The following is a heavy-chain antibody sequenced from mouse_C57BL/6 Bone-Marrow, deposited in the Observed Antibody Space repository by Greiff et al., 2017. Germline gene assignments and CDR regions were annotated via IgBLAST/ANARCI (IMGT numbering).Heavy chain of an antibody. D-gene: IGHD3-3*01. CDR3: GSGWYFDD. Sequence: QVQLQQPGAELVKPGASVKLSCKASGYTFTSYWMHWVKQRPGQGLEWIGMIHPTGGSTNYNEKFKSKATLTVDTSSSTAYMQLSSLTSEDSAVYCCGSGWYFDDWGKGTTLTVSS. CDR1: GYTFTSYW. V-gene: IGHV1-64*01. CDR2: IHPTGGST. J-gene: IGHJ2*01.